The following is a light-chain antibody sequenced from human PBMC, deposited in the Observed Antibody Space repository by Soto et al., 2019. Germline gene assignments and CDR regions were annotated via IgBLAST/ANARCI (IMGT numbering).Light chain of an antibody. CDR3: QQSYSSPWT. Sequence: DIQMTQSPSTLSASVGDRVTISCRASQSIGTDLNWYQQKPVRAPKLQIYAASNLQSGVPSRFSGSGSGTDFTLTIRSLQPEDFATYFCQQSYSSPWTFGQGTKVDIK. CDR1: QSIGTD. CDR2: AAS. V-gene: IGKV1-39*01. J-gene: IGKJ1*01.